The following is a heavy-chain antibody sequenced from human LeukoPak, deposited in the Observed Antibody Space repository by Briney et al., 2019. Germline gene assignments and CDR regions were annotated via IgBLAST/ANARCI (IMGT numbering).Heavy chain of an antibody. Sequence: SETLSLTCTVSGGSISSYYWGWIRQPPGKGLEYIGYIYNGGAPNYNPSLKSRVTISGDTSKNQFSLRLTSVTAADTAVYYCARDIGYCSSTSCFRWFDPWGQGTLVTVSS. J-gene: IGHJ5*02. CDR3: ARDIGYCSSTSCFRWFDP. CDR1: GGSISSYY. D-gene: IGHD2-2*01. V-gene: IGHV4-59*01. CDR2: IYNGGAP.